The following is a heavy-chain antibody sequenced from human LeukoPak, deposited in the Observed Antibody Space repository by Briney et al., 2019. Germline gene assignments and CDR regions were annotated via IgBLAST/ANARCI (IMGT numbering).Heavy chain of an antibody. Sequence: PRGSLRLSCAASGFTVSSNYLSWVRQAPGKGLEWVSTIYSGGSTYYADSVTGRFTISRDNSKNTLYLQMNSLRAEDTAVYYCARDGAVLTGYYDYWGQGTLVTVSS. CDR3: ARDGAVLTGYYDY. CDR2: IYSGGST. V-gene: IGHV3-66*01. D-gene: IGHD3-9*01. CDR1: GFTVSSNY. J-gene: IGHJ4*02.